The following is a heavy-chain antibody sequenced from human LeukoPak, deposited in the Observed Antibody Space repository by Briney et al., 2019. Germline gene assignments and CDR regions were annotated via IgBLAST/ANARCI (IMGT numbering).Heavy chain of an antibody. CDR2: INAYNGDT. D-gene: IGHD2-15*01. Sequence: ASVKVSCKASGYIFTSYGIVWVRQAPGQGLEWMGWINAYNGDTNYAQKLQGRVTMTTDTSTSTAYMELSSLRSEDTAVYYCARPTYCSGGSCYQALDYWGQGTLVTVSS. CDR3: ARPTYCSGGSCYQALDY. CDR1: GYIFTSYG. V-gene: IGHV1-18*01. J-gene: IGHJ4*02.